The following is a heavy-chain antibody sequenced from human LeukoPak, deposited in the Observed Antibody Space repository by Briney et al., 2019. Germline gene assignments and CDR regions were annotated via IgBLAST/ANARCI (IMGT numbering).Heavy chain of an antibody. CDR2: IADSGGYS. J-gene: IGHJ4*02. V-gene: IGHV3-48*03. CDR3: LRGYSSGAHFDC. CDR1: GFTFNRFE. Sequence: GGSLRLSCEASGFTFNRFEMNWVRQAPGKGLEWISYIADSGGYSSYADSVKGRFTASRDNAENSMYLQTNSLRVEDTAVYFCLRGYSSGAHFDCWGQGALVIVSS. D-gene: IGHD1-1*01.